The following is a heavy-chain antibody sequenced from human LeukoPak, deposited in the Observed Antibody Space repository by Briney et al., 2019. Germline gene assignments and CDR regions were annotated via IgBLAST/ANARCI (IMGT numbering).Heavy chain of an antibody. V-gene: IGHV1-46*01. CDR3: ARMYCYDSSGQRDAFDI. CDR1: GYTFTSYY. Sequence: ASVKVSCKASGYTFTSYYMHWVRQPPGQGLEWMGIINPSGGSTSYAQKFQGRVTMTRDMSTSPVYMELSSLRSEDTAVYYCARMYCYDSSGQRDAFDIWGQGTMVTVSS. D-gene: IGHD3-22*01. J-gene: IGHJ3*02. CDR2: INPSGGST.